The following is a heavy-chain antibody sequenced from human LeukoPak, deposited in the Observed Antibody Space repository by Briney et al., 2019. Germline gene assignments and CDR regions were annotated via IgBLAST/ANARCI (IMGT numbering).Heavy chain of an antibody. CDR3: ARGSDIVVVTAIFGFRRRYYFDY. J-gene: IGHJ4*02. CDR1: GGSISSSSYY. D-gene: IGHD2-21*02. V-gene: IGHV4-39*01. Sequence: SETLSLTCTVSGGSISSSSYYWGWIRQPPGKGLEWIGSIYYSGSTYYNPSLKSRVTISVDTSKNQFSLKLSSVTAADTAVYYCARGSDIVVVTAIFGFRRRYYFDYWGQGTLVTVSS. CDR2: IYYSGST.